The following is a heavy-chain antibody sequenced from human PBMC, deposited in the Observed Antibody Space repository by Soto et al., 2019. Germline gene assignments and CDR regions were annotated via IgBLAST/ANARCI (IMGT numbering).Heavy chain of an antibody. Sequence: VVSLRLSCAASGFRFDEYNMHWVRQAPGKGLEWLSLITWNGANTYYADSVKGRFTISRDGTTKSVSLQMTSLKREDTGLYYCARETLSYGSALDVWGQGTTVTVSS. CDR3: ARETLSYGSALDV. J-gene: IGHJ6*02. V-gene: IGHV3-43*01. D-gene: IGHD3-16*01. CDR1: GFRFDEYN. CDR2: ITWNGANT.